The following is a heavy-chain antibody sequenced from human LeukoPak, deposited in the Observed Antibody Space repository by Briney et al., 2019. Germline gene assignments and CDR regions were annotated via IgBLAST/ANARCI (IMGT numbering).Heavy chain of an antibody. CDR2: IISSGSYI. CDR3: ARDHVYSSSWCFDY. Sequence: PGGSLRLSCAASGFTFSSYSMNWVRQAPGKGLEWFSSIISSGSYIYYADSVKGRFTISRDNAKNSLYLQMNSLRAEDTAVYYCARDHVYSSSWCFDYWGQGTLVTVSS. V-gene: IGHV3-21*01. J-gene: IGHJ4*02. D-gene: IGHD6-13*01. CDR1: GFTFSSYS.